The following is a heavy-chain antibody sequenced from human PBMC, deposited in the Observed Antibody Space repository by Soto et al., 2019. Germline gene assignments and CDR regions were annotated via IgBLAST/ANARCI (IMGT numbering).Heavy chain of an antibody. D-gene: IGHD3-10*01. V-gene: IGHV1-2*04. CDR3: ARDFAGSGSSYGMDV. J-gene: IGHJ6*02. CDR1: GYTFTGYY. CDR2: INPNSGGT. Sequence: ASVKVSCEASGYTFTGYYMHCVRQAPGQGLEWMGWINPNSGGTNYAQKFQGWVTMTRDTSISTAYMELSRLRSDDTAVYYCARDFAGSGSSYGMDVWGQGTTVTVSS.